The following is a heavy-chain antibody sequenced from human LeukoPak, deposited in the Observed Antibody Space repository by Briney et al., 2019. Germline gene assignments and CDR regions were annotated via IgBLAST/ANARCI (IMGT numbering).Heavy chain of an antibody. D-gene: IGHD5-24*01. J-gene: IGHJ4*02. Sequence: GGSLRLSCAASGFTFNDYAMHWVRQAPGKGLEWVAVISYDGSNKYYADSVKGRFTISRDNSKNTLYLQMNSLRAEDTAVYYCARSRKDGYPLYYFDYWGQGTLVTVSS. CDR3: ARSRKDGYPLYYFDY. V-gene: IGHV3-30-3*01. CDR2: ISYDGSNK. CDR1: GFTFNDYA.